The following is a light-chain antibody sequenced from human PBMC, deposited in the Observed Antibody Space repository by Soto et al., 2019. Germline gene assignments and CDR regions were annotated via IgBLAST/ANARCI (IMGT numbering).Light chain of an antibody. J-gene: IGLJ1*01. CDR3: SSYTSSSTDV. CDR1: SSDVGGYNY. CDR2: DVN. V-gene: IGLV2-14*03. Sequence: QSVLTQPASVSGSPGQSITISFTGTSSDVGGYNYVSWYQQHPGKAPKLMIYDVNNRPSGVSNRFSGSKSDNTASLTSSGLQAEDEADYYCSSYTSSSTDVFGTGTKVTVL.